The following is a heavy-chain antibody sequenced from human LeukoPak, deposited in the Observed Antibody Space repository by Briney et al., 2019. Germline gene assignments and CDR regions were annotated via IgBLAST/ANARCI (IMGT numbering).Heavy chain of an antibody. Sequence: SQTLSLTCTVSGGSISSGSYYWSWIRQPAGKGLEWIGRIYTSGSTNYNPSLKGRVTISVDPPKNQFSLKLSSVTAADTAVYYCARDGSSGWTDAFDIWGQGTMVTVSS. D-gene: IGHD6-19*01. CDR2: IYTSGST. J-gene: IGHJ3*02. V-gene: IGHV4-61*02. CDR3: ARDGSSGWTDAFDI. CDR1: GGSISSGSYY.